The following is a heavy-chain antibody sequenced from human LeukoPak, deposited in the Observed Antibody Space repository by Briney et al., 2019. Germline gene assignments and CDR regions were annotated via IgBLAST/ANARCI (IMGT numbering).Heavy chain of an antibody. CDR2: IYYSGST. D-gene: IGHD4-17*01. CDR3: ARGDHDYGDHGAFAFDI. CDR1: GGSISSGGYY. V-gene: IGHV4-31*03. J-gene: IGHJ3*02. Sequence: SETLSLTCTVSGGSISSGGYYWSWIRQHPGKGLEWLGYIYYSGSTYYNPSLKSRVTISVDTSKNQFSLKLSSVTAADTAVYYCARGDHDYGDHGAFAFDIWGQGTMVTVSS.